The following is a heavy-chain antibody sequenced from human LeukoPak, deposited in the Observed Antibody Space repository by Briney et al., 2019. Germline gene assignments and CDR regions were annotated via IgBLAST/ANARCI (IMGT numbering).Heavy chain of an antibody. CDR2: IYTSGST. J-gene: IGHJ4*02. CDR1: GGSISSYY. V-gene: IGHV4-4*07. Sequence: SETLSLTCTVSGGSISSYYWSWIRQPAGRGLEWIGRIYTSGSTNYNPSLKSRVTMSVDTSKNQFSLKLSSVTAADTAVYYCARVMVRGVIVYFDYWGQGTLVTVSS. CDR3: ARVMVRGVIVYFDY. D-gene: IGHD3-10*01.